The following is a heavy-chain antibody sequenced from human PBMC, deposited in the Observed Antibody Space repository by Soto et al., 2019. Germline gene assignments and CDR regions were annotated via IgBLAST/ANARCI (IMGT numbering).Heavy chain of an antibody. CDR3: ARDNYCSGGSCYYDY. Sequence: QVQLVQSGAEVKKPGASVKVSCKASGYTFTSYAMHWVRQAPGQRLEWMGWINAGNGNTKYSQKFQGRVTITRDTSASTAYMELSSLRSEDTAVYYCARDNYCSGGSCYYDYWGQGTLVTVSS. CDR2: INAGNGNT. J-gene: IGHJ4*02. D-gene: IGHD2-15*01. V-gene: IGHV1-3*01. CDR1: GYTFTSYA.